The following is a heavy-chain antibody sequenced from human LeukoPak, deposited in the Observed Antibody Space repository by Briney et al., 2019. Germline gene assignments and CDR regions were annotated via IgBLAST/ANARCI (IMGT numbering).Heavy chain of an antibody. Sequence: SETLSLTCTVSGGSISSYYWSWIRQPPGKGLEWIGYIYYSGSTNYNPSLKGRVTISVDTSKNQFSLKLSSVTAADTAVYYCARLRVNWFDPWGQGTLVTVSS. CDR1: GGSISSYY. D-gene: IGHD3-3*01. V-gene: IGHV4-59*08. CDR3: ARLRVNWFDP. J-gene: IGHJ5*02. CDR2: IYYSGST.